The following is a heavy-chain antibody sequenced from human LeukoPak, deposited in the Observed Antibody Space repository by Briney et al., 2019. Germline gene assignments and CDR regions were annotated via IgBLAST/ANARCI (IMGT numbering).Heavy chain of an antibody. V-gene: IGHV1-8*03. CDR1: GYTFTSYD. J-gene: IGHJ3*02. Sequence: ASVKVSCKASGYTFTSYDINWVRQATGQGPEWMGWMNPNSGNTGYAQKFQGRVTITRNTSISTAYMELSSLRSEDTAVYYCARDERRTTYYYGSGSYRAFDIWGQGTMVTVSS. D-gene: IGHD3-10*01. CDR3: ARDERRTTYYYGSGSYRAFDI. CDR2: MNPNSGNT.